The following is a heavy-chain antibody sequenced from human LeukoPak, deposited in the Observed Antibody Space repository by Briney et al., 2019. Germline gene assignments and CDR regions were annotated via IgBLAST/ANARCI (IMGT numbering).Heavy chain of an antibody. Sequence: VASVKVSCKGSGYTLTELSMFWVRQAPGKGLEWMGSFDPEDGKTVYAQKFQGRVTMTEDTYTDTAYMELSSLRSEDTAVYYCATGYLVTAGLMDVWGQGTKVTVSS. CDR3: ATGYLVTAGLMDV. CDR1: GYTLTELS. J-gene: IGHJ6*02. D-gene: IGHD6-13*01. CDR2: FDPEDGKT. V-gene: IGHV1-24*01.